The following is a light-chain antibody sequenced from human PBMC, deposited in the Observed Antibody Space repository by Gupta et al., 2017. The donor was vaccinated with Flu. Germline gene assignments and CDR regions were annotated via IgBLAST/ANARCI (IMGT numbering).Light chain of an antibody. J-gene: IGKJ1*01. Sequence: DIQMTQSPSTLSASVGDRVTITCRASQSISSWLAWYQQKPGKAPKLLIYKASSLESGVPSRFSGSGYGTEFTLTISSRQPDDFATYYCQQYNRLGLWTFGQGTKVEIK. CDR3: QQYNRLGLWT. CDR1: QSISSW. V-gene: IGKV1-5*03. CDR2: KAS.